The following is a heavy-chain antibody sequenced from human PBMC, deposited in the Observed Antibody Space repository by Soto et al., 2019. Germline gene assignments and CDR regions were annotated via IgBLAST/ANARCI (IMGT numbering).Heavy chain of an antibody. Sequence: SVKVSCKASGGTFSSYAISWVRQAPGQGLEWMGGIIASYGKTKYSQKFQGRVTITRDKSASTAYMELSSLRSEDTAVYYCARGITLPTPLDYWGQGTLVTVSS. V-gene: IGHV1-69*05. CDR2: IIASYGKT. J-gene: IGHJ4*02. D-gene: IGHD1-20*01. CDR3: ARGITLPTPLDY. CDR1: GGTFSSYA.